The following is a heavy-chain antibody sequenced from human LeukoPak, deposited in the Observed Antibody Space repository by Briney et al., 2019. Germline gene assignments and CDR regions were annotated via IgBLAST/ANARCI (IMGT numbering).Heavy chain of an antibody. J-gene: IGHJ4*02. CDR3: ASSLYGSSPNPYYFDY. V-gene: IGHV4-59*12. D-gene: IGHD6-6*01. Sequence: SETLSLTCTVSGASISSYFWSWIRQPPGRGLEWIGYISYSGTTNFSPSLKSRVTISVNTSKNHFPLKLNSVTAADPAMYYCASSLYGSSPNPYYFDYWGQGTLVTVSS. CDR1: GASISSYF. CDR2: ISYSGTT.